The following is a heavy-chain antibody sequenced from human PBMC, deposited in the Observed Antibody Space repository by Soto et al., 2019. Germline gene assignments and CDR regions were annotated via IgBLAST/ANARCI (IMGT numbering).Heavy chain of an antibody. D-gene: IGHD6-19*01. Sequence: QXLSLTCAISGDXVASNTVAWNWIRSSPSRGLEWLGRTYYRSNWRHDYAVSVKSRITVNPDTSKNHFSLKLNSVTPDDTAVYYCARGVAGSGFDLWGQGTLVTVSS. CDR1: GDXVASNTVA. CDR3: ARGVAGSGFDL. CDR2: TYYRSNWRH. J-gene: IGHJ4*02. V-gene: IGHV6-1*01.